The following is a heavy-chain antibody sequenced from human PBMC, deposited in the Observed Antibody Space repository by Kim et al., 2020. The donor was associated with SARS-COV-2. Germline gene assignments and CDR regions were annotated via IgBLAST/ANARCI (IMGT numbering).Heavy chain of an antibody. CDR1: GGTFSSYA. CDR3: ARGDGNWNFDYYYMDV. CDR2: IIPILGIT. D-gene: IGHD1-7*01. Sequence: SVKVSCKASGGTFSSYAISWVRQAPGQGLEWMGRIIPILGITNYAQKFQGRVTITADKSTSTAYMELSSLRSEDTAVYYCARGDGNWNFDYYYMDVWGKGATVTASS. V-gene: IGHV1-69*04. J-gene: IGHJ6*03.